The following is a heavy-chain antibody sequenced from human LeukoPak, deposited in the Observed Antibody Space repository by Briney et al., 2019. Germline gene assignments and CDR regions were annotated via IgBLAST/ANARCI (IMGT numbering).Heavy chain of an antibody. Sequence: GGSLRLSCAASGFTFSSYAMSWVRQAPGKGLEWVSVIYSGGSTYYADSVKGRFTISRDNSKNTLYLQMNSLKTEDTAVYYCTTDRMIYATNWAVSWFDPWGQGTLVTVSS. V-gene: IGHV3-23*03. CDR3: TTDRMIYATNWAVSWFDP. J-gene: IGHJ5*02. CDR1: GFTFSSYA. D-gene: IGHD2-8*01. CDR2: IYSGGST.